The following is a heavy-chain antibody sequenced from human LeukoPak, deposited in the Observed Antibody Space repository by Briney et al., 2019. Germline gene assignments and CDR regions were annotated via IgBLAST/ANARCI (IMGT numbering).Heavy chain of an antibody. V-gene: IGHV4-38-2*01. CDR2: IYHSGST. Sequence: SETLSLTCAVSGYSISSGYHWGWIRPPPEKGLEWIGSIYHSGSTYYNPSLKSRVTISVDTSKNQFSLKLSSVTAADTAVYYCARGRGGQWLANFDYWGQGTLVTVSS. J-gene: IGHJ4*02. D-gene: IGHD6-19*01. CDR3: ARGRGGQWLANFDY. CDR1: GYSISSGYH.